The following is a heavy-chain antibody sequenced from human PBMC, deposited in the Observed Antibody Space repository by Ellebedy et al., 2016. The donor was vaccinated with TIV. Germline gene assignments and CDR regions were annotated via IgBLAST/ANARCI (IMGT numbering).Heavy chain of an antibody. CDR3: AREYCDSTNCYALFDY. CDR2: IYYSGST. V-gene: IGHV4-59*01. CDR1: GASISNYY. J-gene: IGHJ4*02. D-gene: IGHD2-2*01. Sequence: MPGGSLRLSCTVSGASISNYYWSWIRQPPGKGLEWIGYIYYSGSTNYNPSLKSRVTMSVDTSKNQFSLKLSSVSAADTAVYYCAREYCDSTNCYALFDYWGQGTLVTVSS.